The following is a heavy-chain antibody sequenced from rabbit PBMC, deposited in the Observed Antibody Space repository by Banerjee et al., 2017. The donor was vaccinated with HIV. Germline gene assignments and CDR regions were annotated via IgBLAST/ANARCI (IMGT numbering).Heavy chain of an antibody. CDR3: ARGYTGYGYAINL. Sequence: QSLEESGGDLVKPGASLTLTCTASGFSFNSSYHMCWVRQAPGKGPEWIACIYAGSGGNTKYASWAKGRFTISKTSSTTVTLQMTSLTAADTATYFCARGYTGYGYAINLWGQGTLVTVS. V-gene: IGHV1S40*01. CDR1: GFSFNSSYH. CDR2: IYAGSGGNT. J-gene: IGHJ4*01. D-gene: IGHD6-1*01.